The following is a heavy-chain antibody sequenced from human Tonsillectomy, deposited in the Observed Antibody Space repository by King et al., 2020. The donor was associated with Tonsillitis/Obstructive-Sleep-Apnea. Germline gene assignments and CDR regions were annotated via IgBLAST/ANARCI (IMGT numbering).Heavy chain of an antibody. Sequence: VQLVESGGGLVQPGRSLRLSCAASGFTFNDYAMHWVRQVPGKGLEWVSGINCNSGSIGYVDSVKGRFTISRDNAKNSLYLQMNSLRAEDTALYYCAKGTISFYHYSYMDVWGKGPTVTVSS. CDR1: GFTFNDYA. V-gene: IGHV3-9*01. J-gene: IGHJ6*03. CDR2: INCNSGSI. D-gene: IGHD3-10*01. CDR3: AKGTISFYHYSYMDV.